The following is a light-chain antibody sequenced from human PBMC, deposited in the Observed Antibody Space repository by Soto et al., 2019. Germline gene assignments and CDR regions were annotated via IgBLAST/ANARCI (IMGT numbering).Light chain of an antibody. Sequence: SYELTQPPSVSVAPGKTARITCGGNNIGSKSVHWSQQKPGQAPVLVIYYDSDRPSGIPERFSGSNSGNTATLTISRVEAGDEADYYCQVWDSRSDHVVFGGGTKLTVL. V-gene: IGLV3-21*04. CDR3: QVWDSRSDHVV. CDR2: YDS. CDR1: NIGSKS. J-gene: IGLJ2*01.